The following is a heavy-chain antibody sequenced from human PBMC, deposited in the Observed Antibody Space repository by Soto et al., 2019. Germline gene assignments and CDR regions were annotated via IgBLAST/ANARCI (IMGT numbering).Heavy chain of an antibody. J-gene: IGHJ4*02. CDR3: AAALHDYGEFVGFDFDY. D-gene: IGHD4-17*01. CDR2: IVVGSGNT. V-gene: IGHV1-58*02. Sequence: QMQLVQSGPEVKKPGTSVKVSCKASGFNFTSSSIQWVRQAPGQRLELIGWIVVGSGNTNYAQQLQKSVTITREMSTSTAYMALSSPRSEDTGVYYCAAALHDYGEFVGFDFDYWGQGTLVTVSS. CDR1: GFNFTSSS.